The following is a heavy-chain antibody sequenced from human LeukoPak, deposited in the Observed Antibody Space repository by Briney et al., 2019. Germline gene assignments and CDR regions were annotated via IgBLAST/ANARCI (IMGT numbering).Heavy chain of an antibody. D-gene: IGHD6-19*01. CDR2: INPSGGST. V-gene: IGHV1-46*01. CDR3: ARHHGGYSSGSWFDP. CDR1: GYTFTSYY. J-gene: IGHJ5*02. Sequence: GASVKVSCKASGYTFTSYYMHWVRQAPGQGLEWMEIINPSGGSTSYAQKFQGRVTMTRDTSTSTVYMELSSLRSEDTAVYYCARHHGGYSSGSWFDPWGQGTLVTVSS.